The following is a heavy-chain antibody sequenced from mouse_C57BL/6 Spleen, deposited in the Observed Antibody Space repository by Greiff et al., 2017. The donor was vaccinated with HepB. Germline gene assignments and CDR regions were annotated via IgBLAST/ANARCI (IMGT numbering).Heavy chain of an antibody. V-gene: IGHV5-9-1*02. CDR1: GFTFSSYA. D-gene: IGHD1-1*01. CDR3: TGAPYYYGSRSYWYFDV. CDR2: ISSGGDYI. Sequence: VQLKQSGEGLVKPGGSLKLSCAASGFTFSSYAMSWVRQTPEKRLEWVAYISSGGDYIYYADTVKGRFTISRDNARNTLYLQMSSLKSEDTAMYYCTGAPYYYGSRSYWYFDVWGTGTTVTVSS. J-gene: IGHJ1*03.